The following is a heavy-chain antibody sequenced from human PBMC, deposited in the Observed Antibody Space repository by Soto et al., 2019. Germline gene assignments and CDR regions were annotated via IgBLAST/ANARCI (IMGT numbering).Heavy chain of an antibody. CDR2: ISVFNGNT. CDR1: GYTFTGYG. CDR3: GRGGCGGHIDS. D-gene: IGHD2-21*01. J-gene: IGHJ3*01. V-gene: IGHV1-18*01. Sequence: QVQLVQSGAEVKKPGASVKVSCKTSGYTFTGYGINWVRQAPGHGLEWLGWISVFNGNTNYGQNIQERVIMSTDPTTRTTYMELRTSGSDDTAVNFWGRGGCGGHIDSWGQGSML.